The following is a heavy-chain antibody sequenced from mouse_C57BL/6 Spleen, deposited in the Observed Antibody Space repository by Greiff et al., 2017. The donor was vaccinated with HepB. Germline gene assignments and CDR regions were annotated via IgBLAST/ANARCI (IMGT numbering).Heavy chain of an antibody. J-gene: IGHJ3*01. CDR1: GFTFSDYY. CDR2: ISNGGGST. CDR3: ASQGYDYPFAY. Sequence: EVKLMESGGGLVQPGGSLKLSCAASGFTFSDYYMYWVRQTPEKRLEWVAYISNGGGSTYYPDTVKGRFTISRDNAKNTLYLQMSRLKSEDTAMYYCASQGYDYPFAYWGQGTLVTVSA. D-gene: IGHD2-4*01. V-gene: IGHV5-12*01.